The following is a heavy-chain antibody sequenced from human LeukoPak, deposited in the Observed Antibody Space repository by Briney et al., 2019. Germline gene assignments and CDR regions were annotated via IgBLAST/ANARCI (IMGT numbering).Heavy chain of an antibody. D-gene: IGHD3-10*01. J-gene: IGHJ4*02. Sequence: ASVKVSCKVSGYTLTELSMHWVRQAPGKGLEWMGGFDPEDGETIYAQKFQGRVTMTRDTSISTAYMELSRLRSDDTAVYYCARTTNSDRHYYGSGSYYFPFDYWGQGTLVTVSS. V-gene: IGHV1-24*01. CDR2: FDPEDGET. CDR3: ARTTNSDRHYYGSGSYYFPFDY. CDR1: GYTLTELS.